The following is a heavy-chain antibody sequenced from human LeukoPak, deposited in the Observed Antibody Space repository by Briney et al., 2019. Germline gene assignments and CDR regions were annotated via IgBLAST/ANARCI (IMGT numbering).Heavy chain of an antibody. J-gene: IGHJ6*03. Sequence: GGSLRLSCAASGFTFSSYGMHWVRQAPGKGLEWVAVISYDGSNKYYADSVKGRFTISRDNSKNTLYLQMNSLRAGDTAVYYCAKGGGYEAQYYYYYLDVWGKGTTVTISS. CDR3: AKGGGYEAQYYYYYLDV. V-gene: IGHV3-30*18. D-gene: IGHD5-12*01. CDR1: GFTFSSYG. CDR2: ISYDGSNK.